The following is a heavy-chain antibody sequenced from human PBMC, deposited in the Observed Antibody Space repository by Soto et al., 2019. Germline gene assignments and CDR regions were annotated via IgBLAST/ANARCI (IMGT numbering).Heavy chain of an antibody. CDR1: GFTFSSYA. CDR3: AADTKHVGPTSLFFDS. V-gene: IGHV3-30*03. CDR2: ISFDGSNQ. D-gene: IGHD2-2*01. Sequence: PGGSLRLSCAASGFTFSSYAIHWVRQAPGKGLEWVAGISFDGSNQYYPDSVKGRFTISRDNSKNTLFLQMNSLRPEDTAVYFCAADTKHVGPTSLFFDSWGQGPLVTVSS. J-gene: IGHJ4*02.